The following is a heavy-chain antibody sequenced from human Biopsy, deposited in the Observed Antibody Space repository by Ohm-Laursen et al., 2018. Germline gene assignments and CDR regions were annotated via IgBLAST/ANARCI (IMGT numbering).Heavy chain of an antibody. CDR3: ARNTGWYGDVYYFDY. Sequence: PSVYVSCEVSGYSFTSYYMHWGRQAPGQGLECVGMINTSGSTTSYPQISQSRVTMTRDTSKSTVYMELSSLRSADTAVYFCARNTGWYGDVYYFDYWGQGTLVTVSS. D-gene: IGHD6-19*01. J-gene: IGHJ4*02. CDR1: GYSFTSYY. CDR2: INTSGSTT. V-gene: IGHV1-46*01.